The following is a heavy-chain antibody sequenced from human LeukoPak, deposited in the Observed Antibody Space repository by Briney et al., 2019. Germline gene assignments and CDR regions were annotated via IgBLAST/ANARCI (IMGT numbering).Heavy chain of an antibody. CDR3: AKHRSLRGCFDP. D-gene: IGHD3-22*01. V-gene: IGHV4-39*01. CDR1: GDSIRSSDYC. Sequence: SETLSLTCTVSGDSIRSSDYCWSWLRQSPGRGLESVGCLYFSGSTYYNPSLNGRATISVDTSNNQFSLNLYSMTAADTALYFCAKHRSLRGCFDPWGQGTLVTVSS. CDR2: LYFSGST. J-gene: IGHJ5*02.